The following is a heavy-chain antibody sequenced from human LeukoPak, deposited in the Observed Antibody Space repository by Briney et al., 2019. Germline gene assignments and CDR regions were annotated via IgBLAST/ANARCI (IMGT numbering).Heavy chain of an antibody. CDR2: INPSGGST. CDR3: AREWQLYDAFDI. J-gene: IGHJ3*02. Sequence: ASVKVSCKASGGTFSSYAISWVRQAPGQGLEWMGIINPSGGSTSYAQKFQGRVTMTRDTSTSTVYMELSSLRSEDTAVYYCAREWQLYDAFDIWGQGTMVTVSS. V-gene: IGHV1-46*01. D-gene: IGHD6-13*01. CDR1: GGTFSSYA.